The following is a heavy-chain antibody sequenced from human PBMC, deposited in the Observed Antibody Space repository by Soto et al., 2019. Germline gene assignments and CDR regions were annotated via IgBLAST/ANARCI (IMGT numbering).Heavy chain of an antibody. J-gene: IGHJ6*02. CDR1: GGSISSGDYY. CDR2: IYYSGST. D-gene: IGHD3-10*01. Sequence: NPSETLSLTCTVSGGSISSGDYYWSWIRQPPGKGLEWIGYIYYSGSTYYNPSLKSRVTISVDTSKNQFSLKLSSVTAADTAVYYCARDYYYYGSGSYYRYGMDVWGQGTTVTVS. CDR3: ARDYYYYGSGSYYRYGMDV. V-gene: IGHV4-30-4*01.